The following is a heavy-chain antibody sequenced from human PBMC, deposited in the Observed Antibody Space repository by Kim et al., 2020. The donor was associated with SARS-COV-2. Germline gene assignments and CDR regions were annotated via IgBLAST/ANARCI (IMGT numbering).Heavy chain of an antibody. J-gene: IGHJ4*02. CDR2: VGGDGGSR. CDR3: TSIFEY. CDR1: GFTFTNYC. V-gene: IGHV3-74*01. Sequence: GGSLRLSCAASGFTFTNYCIHWVRQIPGKGPVWVSSVGGDGGSRYYADSVKGRFTTSRDHANNIVYLQMNSLRVDDTAIYYCTSIFEYWGQGALVTVSS. D-gene: IGHD3-3*02.